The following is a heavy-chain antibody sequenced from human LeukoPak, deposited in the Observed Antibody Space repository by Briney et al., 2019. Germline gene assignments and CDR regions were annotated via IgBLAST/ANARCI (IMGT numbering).Heavy chain of an antibody. CDR2: IWYDGSNK. V-gene: IGHV3-33*06. CDR3: AKVAYSSSWYYFDY. Sequence: GGSLRLSCAASGFTFSSYGMHWVRQAPGEGLEWVAVIWYDGSNKYYADSVKGRFTISRDNSKNTLYLQMNSLRAEDTAVYYCAKVAYSSSWYYFDYWGQGTLVTVSS. CDR1: GFTFSSYG. D-gene: IGHD6-13*01. J-gene: IGHJ4*02.